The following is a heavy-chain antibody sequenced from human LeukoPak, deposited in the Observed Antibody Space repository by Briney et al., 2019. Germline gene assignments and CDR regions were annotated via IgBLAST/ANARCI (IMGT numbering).Heavy chain of an antibody. V-gene: IGHV3-74*01. CDR3: AREGGPNYNIWSGYYTGWDY. J-gene: IGHJ4*02. CDR2: INTDGSST. CDR1: GFTFSNYW. D-gene: IGHD3-3*01. Sequence: PGGSLRLSCAASGFTFSNYWMHWVRQAPGKGLVWVSRINTDGSSTSYEDSVKGRFTISRDNAKNTLYLQMNSLRAEDTAVYYCAREGGPNYNIWSGYYTGWDYWGQGTLVTVSS.